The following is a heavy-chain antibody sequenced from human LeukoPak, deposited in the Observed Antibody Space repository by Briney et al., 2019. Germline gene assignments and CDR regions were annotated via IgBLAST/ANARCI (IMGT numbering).Heavy chain of an antibody. Sequence: PGRSLRLSCAASGFTFSSYGMHWVRQAPGKGLEWVAVISYDGSTKYYADSVKGRFTISRDNSKNTLYLQMNSLRAEDTAVYYCAKDQYSSGWYSDYWGQGTLVTVSS. D-gene: IGHD6-19*01. CDR1: GFTFSSYG. J-gene: IGHJ4*02. V-gene: IGHV3-30*18. CDR3: AKDQYSSGWYSDY. CDR2: ISYDGSTK.